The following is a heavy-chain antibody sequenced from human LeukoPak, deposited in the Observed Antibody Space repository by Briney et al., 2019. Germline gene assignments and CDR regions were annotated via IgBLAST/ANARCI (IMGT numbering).Heavy chain of an antibody. J-gene: IGHJ4*02. CDR3: SRSQFDY. Sequence: PGASLRLSCEPSGFPFSSYWMLWVRQAPGKGLVWVSRISGDGTIKTYADFVSGRFTISRDNTKNILYLQMNSLKVEDTAIYFCSRSQFDYWGQGVLVTVSS. V-gene: IGHV3-74*03. CDR1: GFPFSSYW. CDR2: ISGDGTIK.